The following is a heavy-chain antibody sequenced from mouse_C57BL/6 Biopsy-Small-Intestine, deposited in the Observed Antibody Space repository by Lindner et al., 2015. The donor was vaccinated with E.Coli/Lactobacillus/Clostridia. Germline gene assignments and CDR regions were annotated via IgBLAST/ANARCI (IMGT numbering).Heavy chain of an antibody. J-gene: IGHJ3*01. D-gene: IGHD1-1*01. CDR2: INPNNDGT. V-gene: IGHV1-22*01. CDR3: ARKRTYGSSTWFAY. CDR1: GYTFTDYN. Sequence: VQLQESGPELVKPGASVKMSCKASGYTFTDYNMHWVKQSHGKSLEWIGYINPNNDGTSYNQKFKGKATLTVNKSSSTAYMELRSLTSEDSAVYYCARKRTYGSSTWFAYWGQGTLVTVSA.